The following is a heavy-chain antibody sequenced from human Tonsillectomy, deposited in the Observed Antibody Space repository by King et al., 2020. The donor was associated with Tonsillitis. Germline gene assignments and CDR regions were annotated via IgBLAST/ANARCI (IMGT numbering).Heavy chain of an antibody. D-gene: IGHD6-13*01. J-gene: IGHJ4*02. CDR3: AKDMRPSSSWYRDHYFDY. CDR1: GFTFDDYA. CDR2: ISGDGGST. V-gene: IGHV3-43*02. Sequence: VQLVESGGGVVQPGGSLRLSCAASGFTFDDYAMHWVRQAPGKGLEWVSLISGDGGSTNYADSVKGRFTISRDNSKNSLYLQMNSLRTEDTALYYCAKDMRPSSSWYRDHYFDYWGQGTLVTVS.